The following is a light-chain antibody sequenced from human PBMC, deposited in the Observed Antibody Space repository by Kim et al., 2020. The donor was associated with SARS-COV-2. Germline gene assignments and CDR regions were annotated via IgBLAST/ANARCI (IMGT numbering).Light chain of an antibody. CDR1: SSDVGGYNY. Sequence: QSALTQPASVSGSPGQSITISCTGTSSDVGGYNYVSWYQQNPGKVPKLMIYDVTKRPSGVSNRFSGSKSGNTASLTISGLQAEDEADYYCTSYTSSTTVVFGGGTKLTVL. V-gene: IGLV2-14*01. J-gene: IGLJ3*02. CDR2: DVT. CDR3: TSYTSSTTVV.